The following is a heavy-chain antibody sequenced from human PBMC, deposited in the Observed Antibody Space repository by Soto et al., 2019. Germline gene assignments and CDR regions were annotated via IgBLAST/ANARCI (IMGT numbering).Heavy chain of an antibody. V-gene: IGHV4-30-4*01. CDR1: GDSISNLDYF. CDR2: IYKSATT. J-gene: IGHJ5*01. CDR3: ARGRYCLTGRCFPNWFDS. D-gene: IGHD7-27*01. Sequence: TSETLSLSCSVSGDSISNLDYFWAWIRQPPGQALEYIGYIYKSATTYYNPSFESRVAISVDPSKSQFSLNVTSVTAADTAVYFCARGRYCLTGRCFPNWFDSWGQGALVTVSS.